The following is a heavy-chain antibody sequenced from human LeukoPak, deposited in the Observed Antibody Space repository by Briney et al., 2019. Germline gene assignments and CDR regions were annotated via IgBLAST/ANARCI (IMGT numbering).Heavy chain of an antibody. V-gene: IGHV3-23*01. D-gene: IGHD1-14*01. J-gene: IGHJ3*02. CDR1: GFTFSSYA. CDR3: AKGFITAFDI. CDR2: ISGSGGST. Sequence: GGSLRLSCAAAGFTFSSYAMSWVRQAAGKGLEWVAAISGSGGSTYYAGSVNGRFTISRDNSKNTLYLQMNSLRAEDTAVYYCAKGFITAFDIWGQGTMVTVSS.